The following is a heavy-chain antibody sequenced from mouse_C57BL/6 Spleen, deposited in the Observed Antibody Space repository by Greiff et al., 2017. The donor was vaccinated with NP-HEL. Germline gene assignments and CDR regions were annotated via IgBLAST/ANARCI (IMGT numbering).Heavy chain of an antibody. CDR3: ARGDYYVFYWYFDV. D-gene: IGHD1-1*01. V-gene: IGHV5-17*01. CDR2: ISSGSSTI. CDR1: GFTFSDYG. Sequence: EVNVVESGGGLVKPGGSLKLSCAASGFTFSDYGMHWVRQAPEKGLEWVAYISSGSSTIYYADTVKGRFTISRAHAKNTLFLQRTSLWAEDTAMCYCARGDYYVFYWYFDVWGTGTTVTVSS. J-gene: IGHJ1*03.